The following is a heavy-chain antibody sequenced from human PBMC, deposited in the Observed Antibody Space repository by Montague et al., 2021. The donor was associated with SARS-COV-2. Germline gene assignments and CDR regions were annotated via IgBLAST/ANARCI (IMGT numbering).Heavy chain of an antibody. V-gene: IGHV2-70*01. CDR3: ARMVTIFSLGGYYYYYGMDV. CDR2: IDWDDDK. CDR1: GFSLSTSGMC. Sequence: PALVKPTQTLTLTCTFSGFSLSTSGMCVSWIRQPPGKALEWLALIDWDDDKYYSTSLKTRLTISKVTSKNQVVLTMTNMDPVDTATYYCARMVTIFSLGGYYYYYGMDVWGQGTTVTVSS. J-gene: IGHJ6*02. D-gene: IGHD3-9*01.